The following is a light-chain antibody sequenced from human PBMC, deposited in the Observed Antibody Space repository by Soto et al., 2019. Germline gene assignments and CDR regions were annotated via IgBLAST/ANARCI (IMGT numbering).Light chain of an antibody. Sequence: DIVMTQSPDSLPVSLGERATINCRSSQSVLHNSNNKNYLAWYHQKPGQPPKLIIYWASTRESGVPDRFSGSGSGTDFTLPISSLQAEDVAVYYCQQYYSIPITFVHGTRLEIK. CDR3: QQYYSIPIT. J-gene: IGKJ5*01. CDR1: QSVLHNSNNKNY. V-gene: IGKV4-1*01. CDR2: WAS.